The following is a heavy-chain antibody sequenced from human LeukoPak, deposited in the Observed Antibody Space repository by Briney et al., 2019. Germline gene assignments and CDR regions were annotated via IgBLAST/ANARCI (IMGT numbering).Heavy chain of an antibody. CDR2: ISGSGGST. CDR1: GFTFSSYG. Sequence: PGGTLRLSCAASGFTFSSYGMSWVRQAPGKGLEWVSAISGSGGSTYYADSVKGRFTVSRDNSKNTLYLQMNSLRAEDTAVYYCTTDPRQLVRDNADYWGQGTLVTVSS. D-gene: IGHD6-13*01. CDR3: TTDPRQLVRDNADY. J-gene: IGHJ4*02. V-gene: IGHV3-23*01.